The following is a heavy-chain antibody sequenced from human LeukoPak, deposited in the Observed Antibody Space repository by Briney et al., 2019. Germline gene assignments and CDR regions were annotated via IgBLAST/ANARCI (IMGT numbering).Heavy chain of an antibody. CDR3: AKATGYSNDYVSFDY. J-gene: IGHJ4*02. D-gene: IGHD4-11*01. V-gene: IGHV3-9*03. CDR2: ISWNSGSI. Sequence: GGPLRLSCAASGFTFDDYAMHWVRQAPGKGLEWVSGISWNSGSIGYADSVKGRFTISRDNAKNSLYLQMNSLRAEDMALYYCAKATGYSNDYVSFDYWGQGTLVTVSS. CDR1: GFTFDDYA.